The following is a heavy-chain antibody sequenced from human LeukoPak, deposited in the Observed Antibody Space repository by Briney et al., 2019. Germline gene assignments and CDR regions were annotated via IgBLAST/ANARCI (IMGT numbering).Heavy chain of an antibody. Sequence: GGSLRLSCAASGFTFSSYAMSWVRQAPGKGLEWVSSISGSGGSTYYADSVKGRFTISRDNSKNTLYLQMNSLRAEDTAVYYCASLLRYFDWFPGLDYWGQGTLVTVSS. J-gene: IGHJ4*02. CDR2: ISGSGGST. CDR1: GFTFSSYA. D-gene: IGHD3-9*01. CDR3: ASLLRYFDWFPGLDY. V-gene: IGHV3-23*01.